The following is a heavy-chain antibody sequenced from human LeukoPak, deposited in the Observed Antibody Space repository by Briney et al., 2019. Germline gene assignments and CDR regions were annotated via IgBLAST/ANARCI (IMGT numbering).Heavy chain of an antibody. CDR1: GYTFTSYG. Sequence: ASVRVSCKASGYTFTSYGISWVRQAPGQGLEWMGWISAYNGNTNYEQKLQGRGTMTTGTSKSTAYMELRSLRSDDTDVYSCARRGYCSSTGCYAVEFDYWGQGTLVTVSS. CDR2: ISAYNGNT. CDR3: ARRGYCSSTGCYAVEFDY. J-gene: IGHJ4*02. D-gene: IGHD2-2*01. V-gene: IGHV1-18*01.